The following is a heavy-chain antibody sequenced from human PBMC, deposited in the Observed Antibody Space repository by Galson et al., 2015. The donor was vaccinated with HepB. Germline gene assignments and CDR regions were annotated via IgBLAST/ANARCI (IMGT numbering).Heavy chain of an antibody. V-gene: IGHV3-30*18. J-gene: IGHJ4*02. D-gene: IGHD2-2*01. CDR3: AKDHCSSTSCYWGVGDY. Sequence: SLRLSCAASGFTFSSYGMHWVRQAPGKGLEWVAVISYDVTNKYYADSVKGRFTISRDNSKSTLYLQMNSLRAEDTAVYYCAKDHCSSTSCYWGVGDYWGQGTLVTVSS. CDR2: ISYDVTNK. CDR1: GFTFSSYG.